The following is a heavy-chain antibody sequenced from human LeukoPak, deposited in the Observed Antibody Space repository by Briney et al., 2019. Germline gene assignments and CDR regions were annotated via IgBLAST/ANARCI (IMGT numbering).Heavy chain of an antibody. CDR3: AKDFRIGYSAHFDY. CDR2: IYSGGST. Sequence: GGSLRLSCAASGFTVSSIYMSWVRQAPGKGLEWVSVIYSGGSTYYADSVKGRFTISRDNSKNTLYLQMDSLRGEDTAVYYCAKDFRIGYSAHFDYWGQGALVTVSS. CDR1: GFTVSSIY. J-gene: IGHJ4*02. V-gene: IGHV3-53*01. D-gene: IGHD2-21*01.